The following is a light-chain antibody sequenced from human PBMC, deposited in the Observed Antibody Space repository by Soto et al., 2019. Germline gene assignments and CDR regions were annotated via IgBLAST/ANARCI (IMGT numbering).Light chain of an antibody. CDR3: QQRSNWPPYT. Sequence: DIVLTQSPATLSLSPGERATLSCRASQSVSSYLAWYQQKPGQAPRLLIYDASNRATGIPARFSGSGSGTDFTLPISSREPDDFAVYYCQQRSNWPPYTFGQGTKLEIK. V-gene: IGKV3-11*01. CDR1: QSVSSY. CDR2: DAS. J-gene: IGKJ2*01.